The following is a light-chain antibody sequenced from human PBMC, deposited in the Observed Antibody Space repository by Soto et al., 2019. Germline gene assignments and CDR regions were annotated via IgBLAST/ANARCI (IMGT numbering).Light chain of an antibody. CDR3: CSYAGSSNLL. J-gene: IGLJ2*01. CDR2: EGN. CDR1: SSDVGGYNF. V-gene: IGLV2-23*01. Sequence: QSALTQPASVSGSPGQSITISCTGTSSDVGGYNFVSWYQQHPGKAPKLMIYEGNKRPSGVSNRFSGSKSGNTASLTISGLQAEDEADYYCCSYAGSSNLLFGGGTKLTVL.